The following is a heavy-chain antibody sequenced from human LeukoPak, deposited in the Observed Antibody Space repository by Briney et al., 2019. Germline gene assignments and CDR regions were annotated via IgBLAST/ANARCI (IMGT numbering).Heavy chain of an antibody. Sequence: SETLSLTCTVSGGSISSSSYYWGWIRQPPGKELEWIGSIYYSGSTYYNPSLKSRVTISVDTSKNQFSLKLSSVTAADTAVYYCARGYHGWFDPWGQGTLVTVSS. CDR1: GGSISSSSYY. D-gene: IGHD2-15*01. CDR2: IYYSGST. J-gene: IGHJ5*02. CDR3: ARGYHGWFDP. V-gene: IGHV4-39*07.